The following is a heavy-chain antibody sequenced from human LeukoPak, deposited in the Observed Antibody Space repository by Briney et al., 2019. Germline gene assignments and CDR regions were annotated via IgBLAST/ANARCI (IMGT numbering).Heavy chain of an antibody. CDR2: IYYPGST. Sequence: SETLSLTCTVSGGSISSYYWSWIRQPPGKGLEWIWYIYYPGSTNYNPSLKTRVTISVDTSNNQFSLKLSSVTAADTAVYYCARSGYSSGWYTQYFQHWGQGTLGTVSS. D-gene: IGHD6-19*01. CDR3: ARSGYSSGWYTQYFQH. J-gene: IGHJ1*01. CDR1: GGSISSYY. V-gene: IGHV4-59*01.